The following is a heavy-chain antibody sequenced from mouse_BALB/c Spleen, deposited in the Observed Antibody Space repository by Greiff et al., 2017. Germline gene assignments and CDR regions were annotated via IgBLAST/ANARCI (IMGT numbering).Heavy chain of an antibody. V-gene: IGHV1-4*02. CDR3: ARGGGNYLYYYAMDY. CDR1: GYTFTSYT. CDR2: INPSSGYT. D-gene: IGHD2-1*01. Sequence: QVQLQQSAAELARPGASVKMSCTASGYTFTSYTMHWVQQRPGQGLEWIGYINPSSGYTEYNQKFKDKTTLTADKSSSTAYMQLSSLTSEDSAVYYCARGGGNYLYYYAMDYWGQGTSVTVSS. J-gene: IGHJ4*01.